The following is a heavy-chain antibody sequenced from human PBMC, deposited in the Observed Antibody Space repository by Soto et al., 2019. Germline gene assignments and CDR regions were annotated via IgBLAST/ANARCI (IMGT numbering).Heavy chain of an antibody. CDR3: ARDSGAKLSSS. D-gene: IGHD6-13*01. J-gene: IGHJ4*02. Sequence: GASVKVSCKASGGTFSSYRINWMRQAPGQGLEWVGGIVPIYRTADYAQKFQGRVSITADESARTTYLELSSLKSQDTAVYYCARDSGAKLSSSWGQGTLVTVSS. CDR1: GGTFSSYR. CDR2: IVPIYRTA. V-gene: IGHV1-69*13.